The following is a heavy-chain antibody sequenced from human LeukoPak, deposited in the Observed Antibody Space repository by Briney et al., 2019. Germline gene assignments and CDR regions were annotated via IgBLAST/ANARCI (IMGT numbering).Heavy chain of an antibody. CDR2: IYSGGST. V-gene: IGHV3-53*04. J-gene: IGHJ4*02. Sequence: GGSLRLSCAASGFAVSSNYMSWVRQAPGKGLEWVSVIYSGGSTYYADSVKGRFTISRHNSKNTLYLQMNSLRAEDTAVYYCASSPGDIFDYWGQGTLVTVSS. D-gene: IGHD7-27*01. CDR1: GFAVSSNY. CDR3: ASSPGDIFDY.